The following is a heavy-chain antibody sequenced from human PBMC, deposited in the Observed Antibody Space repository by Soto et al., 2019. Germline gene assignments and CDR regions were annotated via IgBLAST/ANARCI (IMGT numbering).Heavy chain of an antibody. CDR1: GGTFSSYA. J-gene: IGHJ6*02. CDR2: IIPIFGTA. D-gene: IGHD6-13*01. V-gene: IGHV1-69*13. Sequence: SVKVSCKASGGTFSSYAISWLRQAPGQGLEWMGGIIPIFGTANYAQKFQGRVTITADESTSTAYMELSSLRSEDTAVYYCARAAKEAAAFSRYYGMDVWGQGTTVTVSS. CDR3: ARAAKEAAAFSRYYGMDV.